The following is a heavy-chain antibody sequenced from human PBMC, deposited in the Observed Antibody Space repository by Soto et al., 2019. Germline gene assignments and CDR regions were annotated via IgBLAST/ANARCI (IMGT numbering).Heavy chain of an antibody. V-gene: IGHV5-10-1*01. D-gene: IGHD2-21*01. Sequence: PGESLKISCKVSGYSFTSYWISWVRQMPGKGLEWMGRIDPSDSYTNYSPSFQGHVTISADKSISTAYLQWSSLKASDTAMYYCARGGDPYYYYGMDVWGQGTTVTVSS. CDR2: IDPSDSYT. CDR3: ARGGDPYYYYGMDV. J-gene: IGHJ6*02. CDR1: GYSFTSYW.